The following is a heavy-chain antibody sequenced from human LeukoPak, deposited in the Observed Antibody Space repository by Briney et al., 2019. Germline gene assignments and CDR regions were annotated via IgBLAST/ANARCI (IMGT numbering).Heavy chain of an antibody. D-gene: IGHD6-19*01. Sequence: PGGSLRLSCAASGFTFRSYWMHWVRQTPGKGLVWVSRINTDGSSTSHADSVKGRFTISRDNAKNTLYLQMNSLRAEDTAVYYCARGPYSSGWYEEKIDYWGQGTLVTVSS. CDR2: INTDGSST. V-gene: IGHV3-74*01. CDR3: ARGPYSSGWYEEKIDY. CDR1: GFTFRSYW. J-gene: IGHJ4*02.